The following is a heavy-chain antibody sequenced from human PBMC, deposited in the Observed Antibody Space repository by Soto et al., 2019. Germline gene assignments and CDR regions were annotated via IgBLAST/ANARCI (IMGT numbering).Heavy chain of an antibody. CDR2: IYHSGST. CDR1: GGSISSSNW. J-gene: IGHJ4*02. CDR3: AGGGHGWFDY. Sequence: QVQLQESGPGLVKPSGTLSLTCAVSGGSISSSNWWSWVRQPPGKGLEWIGEIYHSGSTNYNPSLXNXVXIXXDNSKNQFSLKVSLVPCAAAAVYSCAGGGHGWFDYWGQGTLVTVSS. D-gene: IGHD4-17*01. V-gene: IGHV4-4*02.